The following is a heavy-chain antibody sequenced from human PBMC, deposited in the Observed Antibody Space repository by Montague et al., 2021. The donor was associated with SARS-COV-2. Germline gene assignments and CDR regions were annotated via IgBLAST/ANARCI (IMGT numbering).Heavy chain of an antibody. Sequence: SLRLSCAASGFTFSNYPMHWVRQAPGKGLEWMAVISYDGNNQDYAESLKGRITISRDNAKNLLYLQMNSLRDEDTAVYYCARALSSQGSFQWGYYFDSWGQGTLVAVSS. CDR2: ISYDGNNQ. CDR3: ARALSSQGSFQWGYYFDS. J-gene: IGHJ4*02. D-gene: IGHD1-26*01. CDR1: GFTFSNYP. V-gene: IGHV3-30*04.